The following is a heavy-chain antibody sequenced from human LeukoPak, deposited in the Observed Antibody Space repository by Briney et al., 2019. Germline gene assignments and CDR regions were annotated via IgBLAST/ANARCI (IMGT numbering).Heavy chain of an antibody. CDR3: ARTEWELPSLRDFDY. Sequence: ASVKVSCKTSGYTVTSYGISWVRQAPGQGLEWMGWMRSHLDSRNYADKFQGRVTMTADTSTNTAYMELRSLRSDDTAVYYCARTEWELPSLRDFDYWGQGTLVTVSS. D-gene: IGHD1-26*01. CDR2: MRSHLDSR. V-gene: IGHV1-18*01. J-gene: IGHJ4*02. CDR1: GYTVTSYG.